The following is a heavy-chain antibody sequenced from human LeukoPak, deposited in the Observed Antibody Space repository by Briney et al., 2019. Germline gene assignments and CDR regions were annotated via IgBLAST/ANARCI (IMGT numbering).Heavy chain of an antibody. Sequence: SGGSLRLSCAGSGFTFSGSAIHWVRQASGKGLEWVGRIRSNYATTYAASMKGRFTISRDDSQNTAYLQINSLKTEDTAVYYCTRLYDGSGTYYNGDYWGQGILVTVSS. D-gene: IGHD3-10*01. CDR1: GFTFSGSA. V-gene: IGHV3-73*01. CDR3: TRLYDGSGTYYNGDY. J-gene: IGHJ4*02. CDR2: IRSNYAT.